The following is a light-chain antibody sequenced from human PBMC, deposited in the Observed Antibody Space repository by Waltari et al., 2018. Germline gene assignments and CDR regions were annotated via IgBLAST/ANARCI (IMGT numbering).Light chain of an antibody. Sequence: IQLTQSPSPLSASVGDRVTITCRASQGISSYLAWYQQKPGKAPKLLIYAASTLQSGVPSRFSGSGSGTDFTLTISSLQPEDFATYYCQQLNSYPPALTFGGGTKVEIK. J-gene: IGKJ4*01. CDR3: QQLNSYPPALT. V-gene: IGKV1-9*01. CDR2: AAS. CDR1: QGISSY.